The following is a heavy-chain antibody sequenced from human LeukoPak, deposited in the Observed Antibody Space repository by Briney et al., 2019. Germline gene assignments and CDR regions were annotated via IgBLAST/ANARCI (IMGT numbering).Heavy chain of an antibody. CDR1: GFTFSTYW. D-gene: IGHD3-22*01. CDR2: IKADGGEK. J-gene: IGHJ4*02. V-gene: IGHV3-7*03. CDR3: ARKGSYYDSSGYYYYFDY. Sequence: PGGSLRLSCAASGFTFSTYWMNWFRQTPGKGLEWVAKIKADGGEKDHVASVKGRFTISRDNAKNSLYLQMNSLRAEDTAVYYCARKGSYYDSSGYYYYFDYWGQGTLVTVSS.